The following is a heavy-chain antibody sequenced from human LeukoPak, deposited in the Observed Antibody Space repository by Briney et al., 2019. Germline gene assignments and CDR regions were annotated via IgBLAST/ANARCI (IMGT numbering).Heavy chain of an antibody. D-gene: IGHD3-3*01. CDR2: IYTSGST. CDR3: ARDLGSDFWSGHDAFDI. CDR1: GGSISSYY. V-gene: IGHV4-4*07. Sequence: SETLSPTCTVSGGSISSYYWSWIRQPAGKGLEWIGRIYTSGSTNYNPSLKSRVTISVDTSKNQFSLKLSSVTAADTAVYYCARDLGSDFWSGHDAFDIWGQGTMVTVSS. J-gene: IGHJ3*02.